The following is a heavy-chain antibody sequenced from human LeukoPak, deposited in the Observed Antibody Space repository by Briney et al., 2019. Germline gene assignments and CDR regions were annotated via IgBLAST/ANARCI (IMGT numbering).Heavy chain of an antibody. CDR2: INPNTSDT. V-gene: IGHV1-2*02. CDR3: ARPNYYDSSGDRFDY. J-gene: IGHJ4*02. CDR1: GYTFTDYY. Sequence: GASVKVSSKASGYTFTDYYIHWVRQAPGQGLEWVGSINPNTSDTRYAQKFQGRVTMTRDTSISTAYMELSRLRSDDTAVYYCARPNYYDSSGDRFDYWGQGTLVTVSS. D-gene: IGHD3-22*01.